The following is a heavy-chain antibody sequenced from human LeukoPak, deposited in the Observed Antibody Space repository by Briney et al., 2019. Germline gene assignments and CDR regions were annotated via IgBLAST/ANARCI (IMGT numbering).Heavy chain of an antibody. Sequence: PGGSLRLSCEVSGVTFSTYAMSWVRQPPGKGLQWVSGISGSDSGTYYTDSVKGRFTISRDNSKNTVYLEIDNLRAEDTAVYYCAKCMSGTGVCLNFDSWGQGILVTVSS. CDR2: ISGSDSGT. V-gene: IGHV3-23*01. CDR3: AKCMSGTGVCLNFDS. D-gene: IGHD2-8*02. J-gene: IGHJ4*02. CDR1: GVTFSTYA.